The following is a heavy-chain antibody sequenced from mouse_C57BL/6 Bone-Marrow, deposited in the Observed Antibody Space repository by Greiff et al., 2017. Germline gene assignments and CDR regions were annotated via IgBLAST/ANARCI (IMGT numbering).Heavy chain of an antibody. D-gene: IGHD2-4*01. J-gene: IGHJ1*03. CDR2: INPSTGGT. V-gene: IGHV1-42*01. CDR3: ARCYDYDVGWYFDV. CDR1: GYSFTGYY. Sequence: EVQLQQSGPELVKPGASVKISCKASGYSFTGYYMNWVKQSPEKSLEWIGEINPSTGGTTYNQKFKAKATLTVDKSSSKAYMQLKSLTSEDSAVYYCARCYDYDVGWYFDVWGTGTTVTVSS.